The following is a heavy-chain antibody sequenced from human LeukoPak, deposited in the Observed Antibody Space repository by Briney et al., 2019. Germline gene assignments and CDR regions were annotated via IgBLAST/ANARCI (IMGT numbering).Heavy chain of an antibody. CDR2: ISLDGATT. D-gene: IGHD3-10*01. Sequence: GGSLRLSCAASGFTFSSYAMSWVRQAPGKGLEWVSGISLDGATTYYADSVKGRFTISRDNSKNTLYLQMNSLRAEDTAVYYCAKDHGWVDGSGSYYNPPHYFDYWGQGTLVTVSS. CDR1: GFTFSSYA. CDR3: AKDHGWVDGSGSYYNPPHYFDY. V-gene: IGHV3-23*01. J-gene: IGHJ4*02.